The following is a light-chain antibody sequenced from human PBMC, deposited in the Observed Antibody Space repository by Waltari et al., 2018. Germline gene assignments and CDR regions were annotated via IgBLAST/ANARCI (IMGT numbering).Light chain of an antibody. V-gene: IGKV3-20*01. J-gene: IGKJ1*01. Sequence: EIVLTQSPGSLSSSPGERVTLSCRASQSVSRALAWYQQKPGQAPRLLIFGASNRATDIPDRFSGSGSETDFSLTINRLEPEDFAVYYCQHYVRLPATFGRGTKVEIK. CDR3: QHYVRLPAT. CDR2: GAS. CDR1: QSVSRA.